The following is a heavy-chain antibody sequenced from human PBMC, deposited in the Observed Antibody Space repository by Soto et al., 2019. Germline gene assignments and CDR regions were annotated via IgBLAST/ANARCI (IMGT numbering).Heavy chain of an antibody. V-gene: IGHV4-61*08. Sequence: LSLTCTVSGGSVSSGDYFWSWLRQSPGKRLEWIAYIYYSGSTNYNPSLKSRATISVDTSKSQVSLTLTSMTAADAALYYCARSPNYYYYGFDVWGQGTAVTVPS. J-gene: IGHJ6*02. CDR2: IYYSGST. D-gene: IGHD3-10*01. CDR3: ARSPNYYYYGFDV. CDR1: GGSVSSGDYF.